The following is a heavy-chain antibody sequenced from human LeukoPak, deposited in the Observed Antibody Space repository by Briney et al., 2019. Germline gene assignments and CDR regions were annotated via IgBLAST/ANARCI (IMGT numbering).Heavy chain of an antibody. J-gene: IGHJ4*02. Sequence: GGSLRLSCAASGFTFSSYSVNWVRQAPGKGLEWVSSISSSSSYIYYADSLKGRFTISRDNAKNSLYLQMNSLRAEDTAVYYCARDLIRPDTYCSGGSCHIDYWGQGTLVTVSS. CDR1: GFTFSSYS. V-gene: IGHV3-21*01. CDR2: ISSSSSYI. CDR3: ARDLIRPDTYCSGGSCHIDY. D-gene: IGHD2-15*01.